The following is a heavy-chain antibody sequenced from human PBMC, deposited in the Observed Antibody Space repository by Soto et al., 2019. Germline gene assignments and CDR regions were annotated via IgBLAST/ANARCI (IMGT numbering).Heavy chain of an antibody. Sequence: EVQLVESGGGLVKPGGSLRLSCAASGFTFSSYSMNWVRQAPGKGLEWVSSISSSSYIYYADSVKGRFTISRDNAKNSLYLQMNSLRAEDTAVYYCATEPSIVVVVAARGQGTLVTVSS. J-gene: IGHJ4*02. CDR2: ISSSSYI. CDR1: GFTFSSYS. CDR3: ATEPSIVVVVAA. V-gene: IGHV3-21*01. D-gene: IGHD2-15*01.